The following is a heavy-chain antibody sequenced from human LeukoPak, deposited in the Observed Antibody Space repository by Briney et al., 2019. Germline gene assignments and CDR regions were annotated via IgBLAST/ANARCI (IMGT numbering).Heavy chain of an antibody. Sequence: PSQTLSLTCTVSGGSISSGSYYWSWIRQPAGKGLEWIGRIYTSGSTNYNPSLKSRVTISVDTSKNQFSLKLSSVPAADTAVYYCARALLWFGGEFDYWGQGTLVTVSS. CDR3: ARALLWFGGEFDY. CDR1: GGSISSGSYY. CDR2: IYTSGST. J-gene: IGHJ4*02. D-gene: IGHD3-10*01. V-gene: IGHV4-61*02.